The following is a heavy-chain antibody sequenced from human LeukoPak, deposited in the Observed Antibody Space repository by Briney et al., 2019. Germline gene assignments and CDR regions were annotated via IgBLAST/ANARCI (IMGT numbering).Heavy chain of an antibody. CDR3: ASTVGETIDY. CDR1: GGSISSYY. D-gene: IGHD3-10*01. V-gene: IGHV4-59*01. J-gene: IGHJ4*02. CDR2: IYYSGST. Sequence: SETLSLTXTVSGGSISSYYWSWIRQPPGKGLEWIGYIYYSGSTNYNPSLKSRVTISVDTSKNQFSLKLSSVTAADTAVYYCASTVGETIDYWGQGTLVTVSS.